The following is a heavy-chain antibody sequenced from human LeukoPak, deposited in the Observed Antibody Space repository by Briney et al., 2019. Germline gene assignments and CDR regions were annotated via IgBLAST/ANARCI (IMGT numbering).Heavy chain of an antibody. J-gene: IGHJ3*02. CDR3: TTVGMNIVVVPAAKGYDAFDI. CDR1: GFTFSNAW. CDR2: IKSKTDGGTT. D-gene: IGHD2-2*01. Sequence: GGSLRLSCAASGFTFSNAWMSWVRQAPGKGLEWVGRIKSKTDGGTTDYAAPVKGRFTISRYDSKNTLYLQMNSLKTEDTAVYYCTTVGMNIVVVPAAKGYDAFDIWGQGTMVTVSS. V-gene: IGHV3-15*01.